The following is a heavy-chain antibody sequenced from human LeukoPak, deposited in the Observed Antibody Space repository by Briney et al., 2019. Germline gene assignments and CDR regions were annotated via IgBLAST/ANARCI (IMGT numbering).Heavy chain of an antibody. J-gene: IGHJ5*02. V-gene: IGHV4-59*01. CDR2: IYYSGRT. D-gene: IGHD5-18*01. CDR1: GGSISNYY. CDR3: ARDAYSYGLGWFDP. Sequence: PSETLSLTCTVSGGSISNYYWNWIRQPPGKGLEWIGYIYYSGRTNYNPSLKSRVTISVDTSKNQISLRPSSVTAADTAVYYCARDAYSYGLGWFDPWGQGTLVTVSS.